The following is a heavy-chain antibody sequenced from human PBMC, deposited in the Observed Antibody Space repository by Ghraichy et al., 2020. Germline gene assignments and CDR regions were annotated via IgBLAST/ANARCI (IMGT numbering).Heavy chain of an antibody. D-gene: IGHD2-15*01. Sequence: GGSLRLSCVASGFTVSSSYMTWVRQAPGKGLEWVSVLYSGGSTYYADSVKDRFTISRDNSRNTLYLQMNNLRGEDTAVYYCARGFCCGGNCYGPLGYWGQGTLVTVSS. CDR2: LYSGGST. V-gene: IGHV3-66*01. CDR1: GFTVSSSY. J-gene: IGHJ4*02. CDR3: ARGFCCGGNCYGPLGY.